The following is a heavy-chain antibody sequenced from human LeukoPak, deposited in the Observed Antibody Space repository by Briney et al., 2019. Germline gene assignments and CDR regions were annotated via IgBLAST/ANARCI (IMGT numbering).Heavy chain of an antibody. CDR3: AGVLGVRDLAYFDY. Sequence: PGGSLRLSCAASGFTFNTYWMHWVRQAPGKGLVWVSRIRSDGSSTSYADSVRGRFTISRDNAKNTLYLQMNSLRAEDTAVYYCAGVLGVRDLAYFDYWGDGTLVSVSS. CDR1: GFTFNTYW. D-gene: IGHD3-10*01. CDR2: IRSDGSST. J-gene: IGHJ4*01. V-gene: IGHV3-74*01.